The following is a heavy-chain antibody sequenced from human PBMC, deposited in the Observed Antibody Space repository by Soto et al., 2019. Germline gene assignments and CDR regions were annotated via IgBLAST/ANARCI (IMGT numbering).Heavy chain of an antibody. Sequence: KASETLSLTCTVSGGSISSGDYYWSWIRQPPGKGLEWIGYIYYSGSTYYNPSLKSRVTISVDTSKNQFSLKLSSVTAADTAVYYCARDVLRFLEWNRYYYYGMDVWGQGTTVTVSS. CDR1: GGSISSGDYY. V-gene: IGHV4-30-4*01. CDR3: ARDVLRFLEWNRYYYYGMDV. CDR2: IYYSGST. J-gene: IGHJ6*02. D-gene: IGHD3-3*01.